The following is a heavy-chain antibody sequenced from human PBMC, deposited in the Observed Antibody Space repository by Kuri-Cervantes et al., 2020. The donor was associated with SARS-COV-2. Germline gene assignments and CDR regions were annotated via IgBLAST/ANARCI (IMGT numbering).Heavy chain of an antibody. V-gene: IGHV3-23*01. J-gene: IGHJ3*02. Sequence: GESLKISCAVSGFPFSSYAMTWVRQPPGKGLEWVSSLSGSGISTYYAGSVKGRFTISRDNSKNTVYLQMNSLRADDTALYYCANSLLWSGYYLDVFDIWGQGTMVTVSS. CDR2: LSGSGIST. CDR3: ANSLLWSGYYLDVFDI. D-gene: IGHD3-3*01. CDR1: GFPFSSYA.